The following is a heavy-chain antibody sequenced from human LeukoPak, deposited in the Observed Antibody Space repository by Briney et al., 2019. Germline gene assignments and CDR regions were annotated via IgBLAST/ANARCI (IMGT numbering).Heavy chain of an antibody. Sequence: SETLSLTCAVYGGSFSGYYWSWIRQPPGKGLEWIGEINHSGSTNYNPSLKSRVTISVDTSKNQFSLKLSSVTAADTAVYYCARKFLRYFGWLLPSTTGYMDVWGKGTTVTVSS. CDR3: ARKFLRYFGWLLPSTTGYMDV. D-gene: IGHD3-9*01. J-gene: IGHJ6*03. V-gene: IGHV4-34*01. CDR1: GGSFSGYY. CDR2: INHSGST.